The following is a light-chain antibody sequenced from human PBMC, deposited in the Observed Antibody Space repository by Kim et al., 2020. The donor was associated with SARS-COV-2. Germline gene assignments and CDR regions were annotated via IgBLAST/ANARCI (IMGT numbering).Light chain of an antibody. Sequence: GQSVTISCTGTSSDVDSYSRVSSYQQHPGTGPKLMIYEGSNRPLGVPDRVSGSKTGNTASLTISGLQAEDEADYYCSSYTSSSTWVFGGETQLTVL. CDR3: SSYTSSSTWV. CDR1: SSDVDSYSR. V-gene: IGLV2-18*02. J-gene: IGLJ3*02. CDR2: EGS.